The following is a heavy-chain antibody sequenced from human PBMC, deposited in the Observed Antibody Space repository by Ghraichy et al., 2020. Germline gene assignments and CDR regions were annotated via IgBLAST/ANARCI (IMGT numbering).Heavy chain of an antibody. CDR3: ARERATIKDAFDI. D-gene: IGHD5-24*01. V-gene: IGHV4-34*01. CDR2: INHSGST. J-gene: IGHJ3*02. CDR1: GGSFSGYY. Sequence: SETLSLTCAVYGGSFSGYYWSWIRQPPGKGLEWNGEINHSGSTNYNPSLKSRVTISVDTSKNQFSLTLNSVTAADTAVYYCARERATIKDAFDIWGQGTMVTVSS.